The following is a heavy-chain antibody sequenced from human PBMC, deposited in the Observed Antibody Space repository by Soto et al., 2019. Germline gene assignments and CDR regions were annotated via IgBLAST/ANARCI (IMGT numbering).Heavy chain of an antibody. J-gene: IGHJ3*01. CDR1: GFSLTTSGVG. CDR2: IYWSGDE. CDR3: ARGLATLPVFAFDV. V-gene: IGHV2-5*01. Sequence: SGPTLVNPTQTLTLTCSFSGFSLTTSGVGVGWIRQSPGKALEWLALIYWSGDEHYRPSLKSRLSIFKDTSKNHVVLTMTDMDPADTGTYYCARGLATLPVFAFDVWGRGTMVTVSS. D-gene: IGHD6-6*01.